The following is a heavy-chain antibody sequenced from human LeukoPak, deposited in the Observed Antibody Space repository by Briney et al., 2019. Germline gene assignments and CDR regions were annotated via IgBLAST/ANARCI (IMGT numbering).Heavy chain of an antibody. V-gene: IGHV3-33*01. CDR2: IFYDGSNK. CDR1: GFTFDRSG. D-gene: IGHD3-10*01. J-gene: IGHJ4*02. CDR3: AQTGDKYGSFEY. Sequence: GGSLRLSCAASGFTFDRSGMHWVRQAPGKGLEWVALIFYDGSNKYFADSVKGRFTISRDNSKSMLYLQMNSLRAEDTAVYYCAQTGDKYGSFEYWGQGTLVTVSS.